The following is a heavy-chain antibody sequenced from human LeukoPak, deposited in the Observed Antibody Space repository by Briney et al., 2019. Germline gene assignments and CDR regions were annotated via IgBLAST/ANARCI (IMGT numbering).Heavy chain of an antibody. D-gene: IGHD2-8*01. V-gene: IGHV1-46*01. CDR2: INPSAGST. J-gene: IGHJ4*02. Sequence: ASVKVSCKASGYSFTSYYMHWVRQAPGQGLEWMGVINPSAGSTSYTQRFQARVTMTRDTSTSTVYMELSSLGSEDTAVYYCARAFTSGRRFDYWGQGTLVTVSS. CDR3: ARAFTSGRRFDY. CDR1: GYSFTSYY.